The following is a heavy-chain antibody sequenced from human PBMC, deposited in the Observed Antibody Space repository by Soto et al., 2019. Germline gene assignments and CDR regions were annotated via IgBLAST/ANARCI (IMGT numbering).Heavy chain of an antibody. CDR3: VRGDVFDI. CDR1: DGSISGYY. V-gene: IGHV4-4*07. J-gene: IGHJ3*02. D-gene: IGHD3-16*01. Sequence: ASETLSLTCTVSDGSISGYYWSWVRQPAGKGLEWIGRIFSVGNTNYNPSLKSRVTMSVDTSQNQFSLRLTSVTAAETAIYYCVRGDVFDIWGRGTMVTV. CDR2: IFSVGNT.